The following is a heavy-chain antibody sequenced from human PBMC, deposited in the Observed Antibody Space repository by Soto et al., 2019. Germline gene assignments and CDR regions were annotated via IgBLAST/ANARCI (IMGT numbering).Heavy chain of an antibody. J-gene: IGHJ4*02. CDR3: ARVVAVAGTFFFDY. V-gene: IGHV4-59*01. CDR2: IYYSGST. D-gene: IGHD6-19*01. Sequence: SETLSLTCTVSGGSISSYYWSWIRQPPGKGLEWIGYIYYSGSTNYNPSLKSRVTISVDTSKNQSSLKLSSVTAADTAVYYCARVVAVAGTFFFDYWGQGTLVTVSS. CDR1: GGSISSYY.